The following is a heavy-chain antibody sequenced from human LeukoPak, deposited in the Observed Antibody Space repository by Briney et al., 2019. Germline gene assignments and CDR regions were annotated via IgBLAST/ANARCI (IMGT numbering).Heavy chain of an antibody. CDR2: IYYSGST. V-gene: IGHV4-39*07. CDR1: GGSISSSSYY. Sequence: SETLSLTCTVSGGSISSSSYYWGWIRQPPGKGLEWIGSIYYSGSTYYNPSLKSRVTISVDTSKNQFSLKLSSVTAADTAVYYCARVGHRIAIRPPLWGQGTMVTVSS. D-gene: IGHD2-21*01. J-gene: IGHJ3*01. CDR3: ARVGHRIAIRPPL.